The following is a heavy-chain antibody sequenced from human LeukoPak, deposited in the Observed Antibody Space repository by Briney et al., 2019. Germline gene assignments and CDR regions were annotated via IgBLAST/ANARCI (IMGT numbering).Heavy chain of an antibody. CDR1: GYTFTSYD. J-gene: IGHJ4*02. CDR3: ARRSSSWPLGTDY. V-gene: IGHV1-8*01. Sequence: ASVKASCKASGYTFTSYDINWVRQATGQGLEWMGWMNPNSGNTGYAQKFQGRVTMTRNTSISTAYMELSSLRSEDTAVYYCARRSSSWPLGTDYWGQGTLVTVSS. CDR2: MNPNSGNT. D-gene: IGHD6-13*01.